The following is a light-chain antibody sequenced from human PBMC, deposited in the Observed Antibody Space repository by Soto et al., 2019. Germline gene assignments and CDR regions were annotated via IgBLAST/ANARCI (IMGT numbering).Light chain of an antibody. J-gene: IGKJ2*01. V-gene: IGKV1-5*03. Sequence: DIQMTQSPSTLSASVGDRVTITCRASQSISSWLAWYQQKPGKAPKLLIYKASSLESGVPSRFSGSGSGTEFTLTISSLQPDNFATYYCQQYNSYPYTFGQGTKLEIK. CDR3: QQYNSYPYT. CDR1: QSISSW. CDR2: KAS.